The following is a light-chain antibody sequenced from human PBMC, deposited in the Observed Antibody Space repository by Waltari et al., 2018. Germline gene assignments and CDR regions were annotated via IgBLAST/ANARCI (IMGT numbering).Light chain of an antibody. CDR3: QSTDSSSTYTV. V-gene: IGLV3-25*03. J-gene: IGLJ3*02. CDR1: TLPKLY. Sequence: SYDLTQPPSLSVSPGQTATIDCSGETLPKLYAYWYQQKPGQAPLLVISKDTERPSGIPGRFSGSSSGTTGTLTISGVRAEDEGDYYCQSTDSSSTYTVFGGGTKLTVL. CDR2: KDT.